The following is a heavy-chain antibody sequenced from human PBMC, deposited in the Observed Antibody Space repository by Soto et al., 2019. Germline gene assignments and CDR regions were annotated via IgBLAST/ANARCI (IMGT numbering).Heavy chain of an antibody. CDR3: ARDEGYGMDV. CDR2: ISNSGTKK. J-gene: IGHJ6*02. CDR1: GITFYSFS. V-gene: IGHV3-21*01. Sequence: NPGGSLRLSXVASGITFYSFSVNWVRQAPGKGLEWVSSISNSGTKKNYADSVKGRFTISRDTANNSVFLQMNNLRGEDTAVYYCARDEGYGMDVWGQGTTVTVSS.